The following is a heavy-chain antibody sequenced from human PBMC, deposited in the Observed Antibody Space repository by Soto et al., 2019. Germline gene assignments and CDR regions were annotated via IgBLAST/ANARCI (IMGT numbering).Heavy chain of an antibody. V-gene: IGHV3-11*01. D-gene: IGHD3-3*01. CDR2: ISSSGSTI. CDR1: GFTFSDYY. Sequence: GGPLRLSCAASGFTFSDYYLSWIRQAPGKGLEWVSYISSSGSTIYYADSVKGRFTISRDNAKGSLWLQLNSLRAEDTAVYYCARNDFCIRYACSYGVDDCGQGSTFTVPS. J-gene: IGHJ6*02. CDR3: ARNDFCIRYACSYGVDD.